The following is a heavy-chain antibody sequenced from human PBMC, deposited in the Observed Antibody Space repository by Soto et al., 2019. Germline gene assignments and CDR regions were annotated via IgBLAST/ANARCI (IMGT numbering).Heavy chain of an antibody. J-gene: IGHJ4*02. CDR2: ISGSGGST. D-gene: IGHD6-19*01. CDR1: GFTFSSYA. CDR3: AASIAVAGYYFDY. Sequence: GGSLRLSCAASGFTFSSYAMSWVRQAPGKGLEWVSAISGSGGSTYYADSVKGRFTISRDNSKNTLYLQMNSLRAEDTAVYHCAASIAVAGYYFDYWGQGTLVTVSS. V-gene: IGHV3-23*01.